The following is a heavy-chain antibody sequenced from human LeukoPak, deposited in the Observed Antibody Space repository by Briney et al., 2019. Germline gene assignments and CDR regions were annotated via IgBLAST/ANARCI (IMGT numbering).Heavy chain of an antibody. CDR3: AKVRPGYSHYFYFMDV. Sequence: GGSLRLSCTASAFNLSRFAMTWVRQAPGKGLEWVSSLSGSGRDTYYADSVKGRFTISRDSSKSTLFLRTNSLRVEDTAVYYCAKVRPGYSHYFYFMDVWAEGTTVTVPS. J-gene: IGHJ6*03. V-gene: IGHV3-23*01. D-gene: IGHD5-18*01. CDR1: AFNLSRFA. CDR2: LSGSGRDT.